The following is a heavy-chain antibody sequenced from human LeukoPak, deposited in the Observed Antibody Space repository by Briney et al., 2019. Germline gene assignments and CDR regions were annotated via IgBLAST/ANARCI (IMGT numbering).Heavy chain of an antibody. CDR3: AXEIXGYSDY. D-gene: IGHD3-22*01. J-gene: IGHJ4*02. Sequence: ASVKVSCKASGYTFTGYYMHWVRQAPGQGLEWMGWINANSGDTKYAQKFQGRVTMTRDTSISTAYMELSRLRSDDTAMYYCAXEIXGYSDYXGQGTLVTVSS. CDR2: INANSGDT. V-gene: IGHV1-2*02. CDR1: GYTFTGYY.